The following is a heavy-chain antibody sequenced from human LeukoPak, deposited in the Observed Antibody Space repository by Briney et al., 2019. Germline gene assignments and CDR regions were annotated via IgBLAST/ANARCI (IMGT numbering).Heavy chain of an antibody. D-gene: IGHD5-12*01. CDR3: ARVGYQRLGH. J-gene: IGHJ4*02. V-gene: IGHV3-48*04. CDR2: ISCSSSTI. Sequence: GGSLRLSCAASGFTFSSYSMNWVRQAPGKGREWGSYISCSSSTIYYADSVRGRFTVYRDNAKNSLYLQMNGVRAEDTAVYYCARVGYQRLGHWGQGTLVTVSS. CDR1: GFTFSSYS.